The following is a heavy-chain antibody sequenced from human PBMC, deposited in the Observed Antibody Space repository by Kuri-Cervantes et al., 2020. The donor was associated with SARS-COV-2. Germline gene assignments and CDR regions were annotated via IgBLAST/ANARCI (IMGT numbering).Heavy chain of an antibody. Sequence: GGSLRLSCAASGFTFSSCWMSWVRQAPGKGLEWVANIKQDGSEKYYVDSVKGRFTISRDNAKNSLYLQMNSLKAEDTAVYYCTTDQILGMQAFDIWGQGTMVTVSS. D-gene: IGHD7-27*01. V-gene: IGHV3-7*03. CDR2: IKQDGSEK. J-gene: IGHJ3*02. CDR1: GFTFSSCW. CDR3: TTDQILGMQAFDI.